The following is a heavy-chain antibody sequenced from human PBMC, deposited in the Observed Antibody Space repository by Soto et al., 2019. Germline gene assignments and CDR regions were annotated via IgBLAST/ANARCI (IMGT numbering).Heavy chain of an antibody. CDR2: IYYSGST. CDR3: ARRKTAGTQALIQWFDP. D-gene: IGHD2-21*02. CDR1: GGSISSSSYY. V-gene: IGHV4-39*01. J-gene: IGHJ5*02. Sequence: SETLSLTCTVSGGSISSSSYYWGWIRQPPGKGLEWIGSIYYSGSTYYNPSLKSRVTISVDTSKNQFSLKLNSVTAADTSVYYCARRKTAGTQALIQWFDPWGQGTLVSVPS.